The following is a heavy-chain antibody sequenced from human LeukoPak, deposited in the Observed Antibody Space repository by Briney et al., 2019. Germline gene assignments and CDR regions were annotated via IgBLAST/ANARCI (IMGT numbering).Heavy chain of an antibody. J-gene: IGHJ4*02. CDR3: ARQSLAILGGGPFDY. CDR1: GGSISSYY. CDR2: IYYSGST. D-gene: IGHD3-3*01. V-gene: IGHV4-59*08. Sequence: SETLSLTCTVSGGSISSYYWSWIRQPPGKGLEWIGYIYYSGSTNYNPSLKSRVTISVDTSKNQFSLKLSSVTAADTAVYYCARQSLAILGGGPFDYWGQGTLVTVSS.